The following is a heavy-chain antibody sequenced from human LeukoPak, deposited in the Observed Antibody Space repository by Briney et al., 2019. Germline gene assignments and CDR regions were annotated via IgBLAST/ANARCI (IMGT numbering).Heavy chain of an antibody. Sequence: ASVEVSCKASGYTFTSYGISWVRQAPGQGLEWMGWISAYNGNTNYAQKLQGRVTMTTDTSTSTAYMELRSLRSDDTAVYYCARSPATTIAVAAIREDWFDPWGQGTLVTVSS. CDR3: ARSPATTIAVAAIREDWFDP. CDR1: GYTFTSYG. D-gene: IGHD6-19*01. V-gene: IGHV1-18*01. J-gene: IGHJ5*02. CDR2: ISAYNGNT.